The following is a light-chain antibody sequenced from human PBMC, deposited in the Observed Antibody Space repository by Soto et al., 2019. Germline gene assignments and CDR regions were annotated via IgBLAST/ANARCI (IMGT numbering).Light chain of an antibody. Sequence: QLVLTQPPSVSGAPVQRVTISCTGSSSNIGAGYDVHWYQQLPGTAPKLLIYGNSNRPSGVPDRFSGSKSGTSASLAITGLQAEDEADYYCQSYDSSLSGYVVFGGGTKVTVL. CDR3: QSYDSSLSGYVV. CDR2: GNS. J-gene: IGLJ2*01. CDR1: SSNIGAGYD. V-gene: IGLV1-40*01.